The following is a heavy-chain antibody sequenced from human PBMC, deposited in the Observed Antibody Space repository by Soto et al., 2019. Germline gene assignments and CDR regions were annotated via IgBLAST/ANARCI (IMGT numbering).Heavy chain of an antibody. Sequence: QVQLVESGGGVVQPGRSLRLSCAASGFTLSSYGMHWVRQAPGKGLEWVAVIWYDGDKKYYADSVKVRFTISRDESKNTVYLPMSSLRGEDTGVYYCARGYAGSESVVVVPAIDFYSFDTWGQGTLVSVSS. J-gene: IGHJ4*02. D-gene: IGHD2-15*01. CDR1: GFTLSSYG. V-gene: IGHV3-33*01. CDR3: ARGYAGSESVVVVPAIDFYSFDT. CDR2: IWYDGDKK.